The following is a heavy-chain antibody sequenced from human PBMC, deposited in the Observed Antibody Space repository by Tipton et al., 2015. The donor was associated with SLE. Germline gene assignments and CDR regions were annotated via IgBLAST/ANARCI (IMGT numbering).Heavy chain of an antibody. CDR2: IYYSGST. V-gene: IGHV4-59*12. Sequence: TLSLTCTVSGGSISSYYWSWIRQPPGKGLEWIGSIYYSGSTYYNPSLKSRVTISVDTSKNQFSLKLSSVTAADTAVYYCAREIYYYYYMDVWGKGTTVTVSS. CDR3: AREIYYYYYMDV. CDR1: GGSISSYY. J-gene: IGHJ6*03.